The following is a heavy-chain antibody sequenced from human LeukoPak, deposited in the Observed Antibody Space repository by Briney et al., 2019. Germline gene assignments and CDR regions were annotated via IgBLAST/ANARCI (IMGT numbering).Heavy chain of an antibody. D-gene: IGHD3-9*01. J-gene: IGHJ6*02. CDR3: AREGPWGGYDILTGYYDYYTYGMDV. CDR2: IYTSGST. Sequence: SETLSLTCTVSGGSISSYYCSWIRQPAGKGLEWIGRIYTSGSTNYNPSLKSRVTMSVDTSKNQFSLKLSSVTAADTAVYYCAREGPWGGYDILTGYYDYYTYGMDVWGQGTTVTVSS. CDR1: GGSISSYY. V-gene: IGHV4-4*07.